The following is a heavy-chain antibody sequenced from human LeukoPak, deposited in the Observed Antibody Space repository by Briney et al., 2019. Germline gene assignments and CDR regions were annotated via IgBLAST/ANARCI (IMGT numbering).Heavy chain of an antibody. D-gene: IGHD3-22*01. V-gene: IGHV3-30*02. J-gene: IGHJ5*02. CDR3: ARDCCSLYYDSSGYPYNWFDP. CDR1: GFTFSSYG. Sequence: GGSLRLSCAASGFTFSSYGMHWVRQAPGKGLEWVAFIRYDGSNKYYADSVKGRFTISRDNAKNSLYLQMNSLRAEDTAVYYCARDCCSLYYDSSGYPYNWFDPWGQGTLVTVSS. CDR2: IRYDGSNK.